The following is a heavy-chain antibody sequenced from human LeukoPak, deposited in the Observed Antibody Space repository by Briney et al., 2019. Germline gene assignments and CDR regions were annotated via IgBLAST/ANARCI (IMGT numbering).Heavy chain of an antibody. V-gene: IGHV1-8*01. CDR2: MNPNTGNL. Sequence: ASVKVSCKASGYTFNTYDVNWVRQATGQGLEWMGWMNPNTGNLGYAQKFLGRVTMIRDTSISTAYMELSTLRSEDTAVYYCARVDYDSSGYYYGTDYWGQGTLVTVSS. J-gene: IGHJ4*02. CDR1: GYTFNTYD. CDR3: ARVDYDSSGYYYGTDY. D-gene: IGHD3-22*01.